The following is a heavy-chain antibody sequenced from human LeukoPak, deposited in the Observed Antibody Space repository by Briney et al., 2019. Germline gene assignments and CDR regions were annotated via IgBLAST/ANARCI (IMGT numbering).Heavy chain of an antibody. CDR1: GYTFTSYG. Sequence: ASVKVSCKASGYTFTSYGISWVRQAPGQGLEWMGWISAYNGNTNYAQKLQGRVTMTTDTSTSTAYMELRSLRSDDTAVYYCARKIPSYCSSTSCYTYFDYWGQGTLVTVSS. CDR3: ARKIPSYCSSTSCYTYFDY. J-gene: IGHJ4*02. CDR2: ISAYNGNT. D-gene: IGHD2-2*02. V-gene: IGHV1-18*01.